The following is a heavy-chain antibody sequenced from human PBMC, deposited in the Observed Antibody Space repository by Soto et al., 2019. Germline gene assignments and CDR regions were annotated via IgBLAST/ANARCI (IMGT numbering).Heavy chain of an antibody. Sequence: SETLSLTCAVYGGSFSAYYWTWIRQPPGTGLEWIGEINHSGSTNYNPSLKCRVTISVDTSKNQISLKLTSVTAADTAVYYCARDKITGLFDYWGRGTLVTVSS. CDR1: GGSFSAYY. CDR2: INHSGST. V-gene: IGHV4-34*01. J-gene: IGHJ4*02. CDR3: ARDKITGLFDY. D-gene: IGHD2-8*02.